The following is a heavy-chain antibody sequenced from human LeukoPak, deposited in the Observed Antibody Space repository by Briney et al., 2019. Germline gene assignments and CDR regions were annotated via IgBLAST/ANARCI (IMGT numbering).Heavy chain of an antibody. D-gene: IGHD4-17*01. J-gene: IGHJ4*02. CDR1: GGSISSYY. V-gene: IGHV4-59*12. CDR3: ARAVAPYGDYKYYFDY. Sequence: SETLSLTCTVSGGSISSYYWSWIRQPPGKGLEWIGYIYYSGSTNYNPSLKSRVTISVDTSKNQFSLILTSVTAADTAVYYCARAVAPYGDYKYYFDYWGQGTLVTVSS. CDR2: IYYSGST.